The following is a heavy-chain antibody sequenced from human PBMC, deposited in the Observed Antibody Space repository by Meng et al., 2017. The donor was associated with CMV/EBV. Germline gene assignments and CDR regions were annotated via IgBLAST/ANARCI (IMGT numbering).Heavy chain of an antibody. D-gene: IGHD3-3*01. J-gene: IGHJ6*02. CDR1: GFTFSSYS. V-gene: IGHV3-21*01. Sequence: GGSLRLSCAASGFTFSSYSMNWVRQAPGKGLEWVSSISSSSSYIYYADSVKGRFTISRDNAKNSLYLQMNSLRAEDTAVYYCAREYDFWSGTYYYYYGMDVWGQGTTVTVSS. CDR2: ISSSSSYI. CDR3: AREYDFWSGTYYYYYGMDV.